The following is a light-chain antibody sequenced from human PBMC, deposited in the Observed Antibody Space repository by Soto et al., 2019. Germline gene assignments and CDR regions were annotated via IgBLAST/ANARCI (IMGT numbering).Light chain of an antibody. J-gene: IGKJ3*01. CDR3: QQRSNWPIT. CDR1: QSVNSF. V-gene: IGKV3-11*01. Sequence: EVVLTQSPATLSLSPGERATLSCRASQSVNSFLAWYQQRPGQAPRLLIYDTSNRATGIPARFSGSGSGTDFTLTISSLEPEDFAVYYCQQRSNWPITFGPGTKVDI. CDR2: DTS.